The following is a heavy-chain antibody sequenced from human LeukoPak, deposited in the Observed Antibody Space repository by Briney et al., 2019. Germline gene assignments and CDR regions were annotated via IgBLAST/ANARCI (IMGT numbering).Heavy chain of an antibody. D-gene: IGHD6-19*01. V-gene: IGHV4-61*08. CDR3: ARCNGWIYYFDY. Sequence: PSETLSLTCTVSGGSISSGGYYWSWIRQHPGKGLEWIGYIYYSGSTNYNPSLKSRVTISVDTSKNQFSLKLSSVTAADTAVYYCARCNGWIYYFDYWGQGTLVTVSS. CDR1: GGSISSGGYY. CDR2: IYYSGST. J-gene: IGHJ4*02.